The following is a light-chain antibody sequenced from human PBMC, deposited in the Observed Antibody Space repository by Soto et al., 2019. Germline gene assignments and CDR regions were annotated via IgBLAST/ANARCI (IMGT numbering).Light chain of an antibody. Sequence: QLVLTQPPSVSGAPGQRVTISCTGSSSNIGAGYDVHWYQQLPGTAPKVLIYGNSNRPSGVPDRFSGSKSGTSASLAITGLQAEDEADYYCQSYDKSLSGYVVFGGGTKLTVL. V-gene: IGLV1-40*01. CDR2: GNS. CDR1: SSNIGAGYD. J-gene: IGLJ2*01. CDR3: QSYDKSLSGYVV.